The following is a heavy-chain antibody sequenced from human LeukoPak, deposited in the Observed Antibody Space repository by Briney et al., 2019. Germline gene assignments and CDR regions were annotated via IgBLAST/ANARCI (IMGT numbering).Heavy chain of an antibody. D-gene: IGHD2-15*01. CDR3: ARGGKGTPDY. V-gene: IGHV4-4*02. J-gene: IGHJ4*02. CDR2: IYHSGST. Sequence: SETLSLTCAVSSVPITTNNWWSWVRQSPGKGLEWIGEIYHSGSTRYNPSLKSRATISVDKSKSQFSPKMTSVTAADTAFYYCARGGKGTPDYWGQGTLVTVSS. CDR1: SVPITTNNW.